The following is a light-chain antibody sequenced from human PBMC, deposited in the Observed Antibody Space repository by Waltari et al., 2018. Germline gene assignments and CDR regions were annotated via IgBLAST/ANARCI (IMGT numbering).Light chain of an antibody. J-gene: IGKJ1*01. Sequence: EIVLTQSPGTLSLSPGERATLSCRASQSVSRTLAWYQQKPGQAPRLLIYDASTRATGIPERFSGSGSGRDFSLTISRLEPEDFAVYYCQHYVRLPVTFGQGTKVEIK. V-gene: IGKV3-20*01. CDR1: QSVSRT. CDR2: DAS. CDR3: QHYVRLPVT.